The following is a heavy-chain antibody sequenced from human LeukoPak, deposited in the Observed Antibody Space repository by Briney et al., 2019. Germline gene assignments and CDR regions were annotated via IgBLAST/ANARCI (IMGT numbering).Heavy chain of an antibody. CDR2: IYSGGST. D-gene: IGHD5-18*01. J-gene: IGHJ4*02. CDR3: ARGYGALDY. V-gene: IGHV3-53*01. CDR1: GFTFDDYG. Sequence: GRSLRLSCVASGFTFDDYGMHWVRQAPGKGLEWVSVIYSGGSTYYADSVKGRFTISRDNSKNTLYLQMNSLRAEDTAVYYCARGYGALDYWGQGTLVTVSS.